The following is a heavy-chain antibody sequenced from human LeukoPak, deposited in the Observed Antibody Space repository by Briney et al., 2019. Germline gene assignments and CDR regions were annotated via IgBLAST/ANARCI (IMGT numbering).Heavy chain of an antibody. Sequence: GGSLRLSCAASGFTFDDYTMHWVRQAPGQGLEWVSLISWDGGSTYYADSVKGRFTISRDNSKNSLYLQMNSLRTEDTALYYCAKDIASYGTFWFDPWGQGTLVTVSS. J-gene: IGHJ5*02. V-gene: IGHV3-43*01. CDR1: GFTFDDYT. CDR3: AKDIASYGTFWFDP. CDR2: ISWDGGST. D-gene: IGHD5-18*01.